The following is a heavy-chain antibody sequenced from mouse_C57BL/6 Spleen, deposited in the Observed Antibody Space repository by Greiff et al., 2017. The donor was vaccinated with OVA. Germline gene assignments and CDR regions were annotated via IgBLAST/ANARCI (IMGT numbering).Heavy chain of an antibody. J-gene: IGHJ4*01. Sequence: EVMLVESGGGLVKPGGSLKLSCAASGFTFSSYTMSWVRQTPEKRLEWVATISGGGGNTYYPDSVKGRFTISRDNAKNTLYLQMSSLRSEDTALYYCARHDRYAMDYWGQGTSVTVSS. V-gene: IGHV5-9*01. CDR1: GFTFSSYT. CDR2: ISGGGGNT. CDR3: ARHDRYAMDY.